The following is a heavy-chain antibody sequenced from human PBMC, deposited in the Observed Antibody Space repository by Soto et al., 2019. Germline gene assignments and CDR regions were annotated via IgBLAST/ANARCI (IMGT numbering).Heavy chain of an antibody. D-gene: IGHD6-13*01. Sequence: QIQLVQSGGEVKKPGASVRVSCKASGYIFGSYGISWVRQAPGQGLEWMGWISGYNGDTIYAQKYQDRVTMTTDTSTSTGYMELRSLNSDDTAVYYCARDLMVAAAGKNWFHAWGQGTLVAVSS. V-gene: IGHV1-18*01. CDR1: GYIFGSYG. CDR2: ISGYNGDT. J-gene: IGHJ5*02. CDR3: ARDLMVAAAGKNWFHA.